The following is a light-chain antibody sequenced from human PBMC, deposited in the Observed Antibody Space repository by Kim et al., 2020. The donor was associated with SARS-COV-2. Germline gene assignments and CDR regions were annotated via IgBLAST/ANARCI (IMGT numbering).Light chain of an antibody. Sequence: EIVLTQSPGTLSLSPGERATLSCRASQTVISSYLAWYQQKPGQAPRLLIHGASNRATGVPDRFSGSGSGTDFTLTISRLEPEDFAVYYCQQYGTSPKTFGQGTKVEIK. CDR1: QTVISSY. CDR2: GAS. J-gene: IGKJ1*01. CDR3: QQYGTSPKT. V-gene: IGKV3-20*01.